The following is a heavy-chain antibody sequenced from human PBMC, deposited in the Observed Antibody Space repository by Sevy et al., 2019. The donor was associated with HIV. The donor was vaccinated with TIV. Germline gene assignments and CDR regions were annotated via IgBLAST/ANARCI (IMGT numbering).Heavy chain of an antibody. CDR3: ARAYCSGGRCYSLAY. D-gene: IGHD2-15*01. Sequence: ASVKVSCKISGYTFSSYRITWVRQAPGQGLECMGWISPHNGDTNYAQKLQGRVTMITDTSTTKAYMELRNLSSDDTAVYYCARAYCSGGRCYSLAYWGQGTLVTVSS. J-gene: IGHJ4*01. V-gene: IGHV1-18*01. CDR2: ISPHNGDT. CDR1: GYTFSSYR.